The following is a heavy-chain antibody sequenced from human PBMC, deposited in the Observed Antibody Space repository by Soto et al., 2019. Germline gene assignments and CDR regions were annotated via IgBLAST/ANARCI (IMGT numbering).Heavy chain of an antibody. J-gene: IGHJ6*02. D-gene: IGHD3-10*01. Sequence: SETLSLTCTVSGGSISSYYWSWIRQPPGKGLEWIGYIYYSGSTNYNPSLKSRVTISVDTSKNQFSLKLSSVTAADTAVYYCARDLGVYYYGSALYYGLDVWGQGTTVT. CDR1: GGSISSYY. CDR3: ARDLGVYYYGSALYYGLDV. CDR2: IYYSGST. V-gene: IGHV4-59*01.